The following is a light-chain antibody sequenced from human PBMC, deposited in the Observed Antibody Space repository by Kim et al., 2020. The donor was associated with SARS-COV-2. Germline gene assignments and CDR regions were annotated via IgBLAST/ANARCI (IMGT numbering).Light chain of an antibody. V-gene: IGKV3-11*01. CDR1: QSISKY. J-gene: IGKJ5*01. CDR3: QQRFNWPPIT. CDR2: DAS. Sequence: SPGERATLSCRASQSISKYLAWFQQRPGQAPRLLIYDASNWATGIPARFSGSGSGTDFTLTISSLEPEDFAIYYCQQRFNWPPITFGQGTRLEIK.